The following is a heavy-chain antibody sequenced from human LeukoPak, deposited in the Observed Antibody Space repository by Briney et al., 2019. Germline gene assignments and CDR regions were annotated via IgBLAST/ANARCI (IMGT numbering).Heavy chain of an antibody. CDR3: AIRIATRPFSPPFDY. Sequence: QPGGSLRLSCAASGFAFNSYAMSWVRQAPGKGLEWVSAISYSGGHTYYADSVKGRFTISRDNSKNTLYLQMNSLRAEDTAVYYCAIRIATRPFSPPFDYWGQGSLLTVSS. J-gene: IGHJ4*02. CDR2: ISYSGGHT. V-gene: IGHV3-23*01. D-gene: IGHD6-6*01. CDR1: GFAFNSYA.